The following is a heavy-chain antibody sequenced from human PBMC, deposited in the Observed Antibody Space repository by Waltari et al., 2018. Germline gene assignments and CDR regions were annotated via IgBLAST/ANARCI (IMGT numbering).Heavy chain of an antibody. CDR1: GAPFSSYA. J-gene: IGHJ4*02. D-gene: IGHD6-13*01. V-gene: IGHV1-69*14. Sequence: QVQLVQSGAEVKKPGSSVKVSCKASGAPFSSYAITWVRQAPGQGLEWMGGIIPIFGTANYAQKFQGRVTITADKSTSTAYMELSSLRSEDTAVYYCARVGVGRYAAGTHFFDYWGQGTLVTVSS. CDR2: IIPIFGTA. CDR3: ARVGVGRYAAGTHFFDY.